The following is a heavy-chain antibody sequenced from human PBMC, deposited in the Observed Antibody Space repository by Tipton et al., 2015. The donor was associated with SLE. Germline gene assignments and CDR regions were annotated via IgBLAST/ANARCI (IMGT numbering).Heavy chain of an antibody. J-gene: IGHJ6*02. D-gene: IGHD2-15*01. CDR1: GGSISSYY. V-gene: IGHV4-59*08. Sequence: TLSLTCTVSGGSISSYYWSWIRQPPGKGLEWIGYIYYSGSTNYNPSLKSRVTISVDTSKNQFSLKLSSVTAADTAVYYCARKVVVVRGGMDVWGQGTTVTVSS. CDR2: IYYSGST. CDR3: ARKVVVVRGGMDV.